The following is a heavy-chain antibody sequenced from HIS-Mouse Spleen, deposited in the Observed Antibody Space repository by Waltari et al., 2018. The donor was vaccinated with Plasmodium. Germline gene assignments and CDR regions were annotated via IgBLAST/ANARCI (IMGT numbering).Heavy chain of an antibody. Sequence: QLQLQESGTGLVKPSETLSLTCTVSGGSISSSSYYWGWIRQPPGKGLAWIGSSYYSGSTYYNPSLKSRVTISVDTSKNQFSLKLSSVTAADTAVYYCARDRITGTSYFDYWGQGTLVTVSS. CDR3: ARDRITGTSYFDY. D-gene: IGHD1-7*01. V-gene: IGHV4-39*07. CDR2: SYYSGST. J-gene: IGHJ4*02. CDR1: GGSISSSSYY.